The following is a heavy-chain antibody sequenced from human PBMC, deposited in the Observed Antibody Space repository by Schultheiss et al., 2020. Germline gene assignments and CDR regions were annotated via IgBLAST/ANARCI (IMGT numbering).Heavy chain of an antibody. CDR2: INHSGST. Sequence: SETLSLTCAVYGGSFSGYYGSWIRQPPGKGLEWIGEINHSGSTNYNPSLKSRVTISVDTSKNQFSLKLSSVTAADTAVYYCARGRSKGYYYYGMDVWGKGTTVTVSS. D-gene: IGHD1-26*01. V-gene: IGHV4-34*01. CDR3: ARGRSKGYYYYGMDV. J-gene: IGHJ6*04. CDR1: GGSFSGYY.